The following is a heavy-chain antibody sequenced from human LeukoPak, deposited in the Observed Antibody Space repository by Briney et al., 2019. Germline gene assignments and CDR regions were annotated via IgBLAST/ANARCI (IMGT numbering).Heavy chain of an antibody. CDR2: ISYDGSNK. D-gene: IGHD1-7*01. Sequence: GRSLRLSCAASGFTFSSYGMHWVRQAPGKGLEWVAVISYDGSNKYYADSVKGRLTISRDNSKNTLYLQMNSLRAEDTAVYYCAKDISGYNWNYGAFDYWGQGTLVTVSS. J-gene: IGHJ4*02. CDR3: AKDISGYNWNYGAFDY. CDR1: GFTFSSYG. V-gene: IGHV3-30*18.